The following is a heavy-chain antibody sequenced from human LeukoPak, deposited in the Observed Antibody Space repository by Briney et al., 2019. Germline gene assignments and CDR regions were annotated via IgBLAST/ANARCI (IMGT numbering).Heavy chain of an antibody. Sequence: GGSLRLSCAASGFTFSSYGMHWVRQAPGKGLEWVAVISYDGSNKYYADSVKGRFTISRDNSKNTLYLQMNSLRAEDTAVYYCGSGGLRWSLNPDYWGQGTLVTVSS. J-gene: IGHJ4*02. CDR2: ISYDGSNK. D-gene: IGHD4-23*01. CDR1: GFTFSSYG. CDR3: GSGGLRWSLNPDY. V-gene: IGHV3-30*03.